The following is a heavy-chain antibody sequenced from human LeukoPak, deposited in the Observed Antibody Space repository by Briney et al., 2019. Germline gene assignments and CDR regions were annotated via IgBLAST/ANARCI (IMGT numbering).Heavy chain of an antibody. CDR2: ISGSGGST. CDR3: AKDLLVNDY. V-gene: IGHV3-23*01. D-gene: IGHD3-9*01. J-gene: IGHJ4*02. CDR1: GYTFSSYA. Sequence: PGGSLRLSCAASGYTFSSYAMSWVRQAPGKGLEGVSAISGSGGSTYYADSVKGRFTISRNNSKNTLSLQMNSLRAEDTAVYYCAKDLLVNDYSGQGTLFTVSS.